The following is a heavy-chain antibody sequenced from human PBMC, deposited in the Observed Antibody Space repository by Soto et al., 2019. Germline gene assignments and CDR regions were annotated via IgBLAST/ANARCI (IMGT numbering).Heavy chain of an antibody. CDR2: ISWNSGTI. CDR3: ARDMYFITAAGGGIDD. D-gene: IGHD6-25*01. Sequence: EVQLVESGGGLVQPGRSLRLSCAASGFTFDDNAMHWVRQSPGKGLEWVSGISWNSGTIAYADSVKGRFTISRDNAKNSLYLQMNSLRAEDPALYFCARDMYFITAAGGGIDDWGQGTLVTVSS. V-gene: IGHV3-9*01. J-gene: IGHJ4*02. CDR1: GFTFDDNA.